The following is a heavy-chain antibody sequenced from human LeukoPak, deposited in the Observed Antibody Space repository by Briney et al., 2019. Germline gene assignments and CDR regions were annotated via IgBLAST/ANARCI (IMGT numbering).Heavy chain of an antibody. CDR2: IKAKTDGGTA. CDR1: GVTFSNAH. J-gene: IGHJ5*02. D-gene: IGHD5-12*01. CDR3: TTYSGYSDR. Sequence: GGSLRLSCAASGVTFSNAHMSWVRQAPGKGLGWVGRIKAKTDGGTADYAAPVRGRFTTSRDDSKNMLYLQLNSLKTEDTAIYYCTTYSGYSDRWGQGTLVTVSS. V-gene: IGHV3-15*01.